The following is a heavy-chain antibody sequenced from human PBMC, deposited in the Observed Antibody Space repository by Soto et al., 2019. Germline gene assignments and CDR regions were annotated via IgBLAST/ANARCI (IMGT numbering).Heavy chain of an antibody. CDR3: ARDRGYDFWSGYYDAFDS. J-gene: IGHJ3*02. CDR1: GYTFTSYA. Sequence: GASVKVSCKASGYTFTSYAMHWVRQAPGQRLEWMGWINAGNGNTKYSQKFQGRVTITRDTSASTAYMELSSLRSEDTAVYYCARDRGYDFWSGYYDAFDSWGQGTMVTVPS. CDR2: INAGNGNT. D-gene: IGHD3-3*01. V-gene: IGHV1-3*01.